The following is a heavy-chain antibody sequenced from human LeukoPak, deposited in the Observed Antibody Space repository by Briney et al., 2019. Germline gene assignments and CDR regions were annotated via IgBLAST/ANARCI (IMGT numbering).Heavy chain of an antibody. CDR3: VRPGYYSASRGHYGFDY. Sequence: HPGGSLRLSCAASGFAFSDSAIHWIRQASGKRLEWIGLIRGKSNNYATTYGASVKGRFVISRDDSKNTAHLQMTTLKTEDTAVYYCVRPGYYSASRGHYGFDYWGQGTLVTVSS. V-gene: IGHV3-73*01. CDR1: GFAFSDSA. D-gene: IGHD3-22*01. CDR2: IRGKSNNYAT. J-gene: IGHJ4*02.